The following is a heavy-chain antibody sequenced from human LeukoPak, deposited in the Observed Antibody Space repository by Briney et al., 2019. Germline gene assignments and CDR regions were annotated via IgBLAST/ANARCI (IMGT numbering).Heavy chain of an antibody. CDR2: IIPILGIA. D-gene: IGHD3-22*01. V-gene: IGHV1-69*04. CDR3: ARESTYYYDSSGYPYGMDV. J-gene: IGHJ6*02. Sequence: ASVKVSCKASGGTFSSYAISWVRQAPGQGLEWMGRIIPILGIANYAQKFQGRVTITADKSTSTAYMELSGLRSEDTAVYYCARESTYYYDSSGYPYGMDVWGQGTTVTVSS. CDR1: GGTFSSYA.